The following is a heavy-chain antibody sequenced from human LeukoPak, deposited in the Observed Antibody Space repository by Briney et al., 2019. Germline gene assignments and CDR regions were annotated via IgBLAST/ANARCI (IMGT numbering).Heavy chain of an antibody. J-gene: IGHJ5*02. D-gene: IGHD6-13*01. V-gene: IGHV4-4*09. Sequence: SETLSLTCTVSGGSISSYYWSWIRQPPGKGLEWIGCIYTSGSTNYNPSLKSRVTISVDTSKNQFSLKLSSVTAADTAVYYCARSSWYGGAHWFDPWGQGTLVTVSS. CDR2: IYTSGST. CDR3: ARSSWYGGAHWFDP. CDR1: GGSISSYY.